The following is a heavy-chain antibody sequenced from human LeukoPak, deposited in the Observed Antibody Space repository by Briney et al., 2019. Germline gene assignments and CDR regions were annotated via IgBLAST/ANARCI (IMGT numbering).Heavy chain of an antibody. CDR3: AKLADTAMVNSFDY. J-gene: IGHJ4*02. CDR2: INVGNGNA. V-gene: IGHV1-3*03. Sequence: ASVKVSCKASGYSFIDYPMHWVRQAPGQRLEWMGWINVGNGNARYSQDFQGRVTITRDTSASTAYMEMSGLRAEDTAVYYCAKLADTAMVNSFDYWGQGTLVTVSS. CDR1: GYSFIDYP. D-gene: IGHD5-18*01.